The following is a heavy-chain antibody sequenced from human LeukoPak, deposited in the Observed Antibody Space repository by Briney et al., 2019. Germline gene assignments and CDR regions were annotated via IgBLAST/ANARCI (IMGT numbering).Heavy chain of an antibody. V-gene: IGHV3-9*01. J-gene: IGHJ6*02. CDR2: ISWNSGSI. Sequence: PGGSLRLSCAASEFTFDDYAMHWVRQAPGKGLEWVSGISWNSGSIGYADSVKGRFTISRDNAKNSLYLQMNSLRAEDTALYYCAKGMENGGSSWSLYYYYGMDVWGQGTTVTVSS. CDR1: EFTFDDYA. D-gene: IGHD6-13*01. CDR3: AKGMENGGSSWSLYYYYGMDV.